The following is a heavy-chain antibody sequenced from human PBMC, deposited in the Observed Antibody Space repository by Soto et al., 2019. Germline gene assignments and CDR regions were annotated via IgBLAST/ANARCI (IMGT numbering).Heavy chain of an antibody. CDR2: IIPIFGTA. CDR1: GGTFSSYA. CDR3: ARHLGYCSGGSCYSVTSYYDYGMDV. Sequence: QVQLVQSGAEVKKPGSSVKVSCKASGGTFSSYAISWVRQAPGQGLEWMGGIIPIFGTANYAQKFQGRVTITADEATSSAYMELRSLRSEDTAVYYCARHLGYCSGGSCYSVTSYYDYGMDVWGQGTTVTVSS. J-gene: IGHJ6*02. D-gene: IGHD2-15*01. V-gene: IGHV1-69*12.